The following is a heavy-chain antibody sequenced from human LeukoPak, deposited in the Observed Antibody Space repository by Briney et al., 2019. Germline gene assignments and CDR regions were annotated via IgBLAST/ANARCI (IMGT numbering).Heavy chain of an antibody. V-gene: IGHV3-74*01. CDR2: INGDGSIT. Sequence: GGSLRLSCAASGFAFSSYWMHWVRQGPGKGLVWVSRINGDGSITSYADSVKGRFTISRDNAKNTLYLQMNSLRAEDTAVYYCARGELSSLGDYWGQGTLVTVSS. J-gene: IGHJ4*02. D-gene: IGHD1-26*01. CDR3: ARGELSSLGDY. CDR1: GFAFSSYW.